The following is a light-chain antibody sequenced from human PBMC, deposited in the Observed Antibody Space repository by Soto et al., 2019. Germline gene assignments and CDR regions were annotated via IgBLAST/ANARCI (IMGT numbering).Light chain of an antibody. V-gene: IGKV3-11*01. CDR3: QQRSNWPT. CDR1: QSVGTN. Sequence: IVLTQSPATLSVSPGERATLFCRASQSVGTNLAWYQQRPGQTPRLLIYDTSTRATGVPARFSGSGSGTDFTLTISSLEPEDFAVYYCQQRSNWPTFGQGTKVDIK. J-gene: IGKJ1*01. CDR2: DTS.